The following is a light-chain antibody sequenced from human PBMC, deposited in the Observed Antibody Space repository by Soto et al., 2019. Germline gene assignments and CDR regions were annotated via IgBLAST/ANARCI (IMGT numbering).Light chain of an antibody. CDR2: DDS. CDR1: ILGSKI. CDR3: QVWDATTDHVL. V-gene: IGLV3-21*02. J-gene: IGLJ2*01. Sequence: SYELTQPPSVSVAPGQTASVTCGGNILGSKIVHWYQQRPGQAPVLVVSDDSNRPSGIPERFSGSHSGNTATLTISRVEAGDEADYYYQVWDATTDHVLFGGGTKLTVL.